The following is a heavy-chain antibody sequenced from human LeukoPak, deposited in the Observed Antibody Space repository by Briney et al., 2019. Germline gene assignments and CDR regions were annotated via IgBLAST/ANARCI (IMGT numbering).Heavy chain of an antibody. V-gene: IGHV3-21*01. D-gene: IGHD3-22*01. J-gene: IGHJ4*02. CDR3: VRDDDRPDNGLDY. CDR2: ISSSSSYI. Sequence: GGSLRLSCAASGFTFSSYSMNWIRQAPGKGLEWVSSISSSSSYIYYADSVKGRFTISRDNSKNTLYLQMNSLRAEDTAVYYCVRDDDRPDNGLDYWGQGTLVTVSS. CDR1: GFTFSSYS.